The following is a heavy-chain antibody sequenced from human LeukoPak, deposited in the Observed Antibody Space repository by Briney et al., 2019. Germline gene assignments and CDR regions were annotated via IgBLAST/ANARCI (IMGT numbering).Heavy chain of an antibody. J-gene: IGHJ3*02. V-gene: IGHV4-34*01. CDR2: INHSGST. CDR3: ARGKYYYDSSGYNDAFDI. CDR1: GGSFSGYY. Sequence: SETLSLTCAVYGGSFSGYYWSWIRQPPGKGLEWIGEINHSGSTNYNPSLKSRVTISVDTSKNQFSLKLSSVTAADTAVYYRARGKYYYDSSGYNDAFDIWGQGTMVTVSS. D-gene: IGHD3-22*01.